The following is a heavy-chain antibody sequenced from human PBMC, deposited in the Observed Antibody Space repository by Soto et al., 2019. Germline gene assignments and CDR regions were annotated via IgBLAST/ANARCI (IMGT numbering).Heavy chain of an antibody. D-gene: IGHD3-22*01. Sequence: PGGSLRLSCAASGFTFSSYGMNWVRQAPGKGLEWVSAVTNSGGSTYYADSVKGRFTVSRDNSKNTLYLQMNSLRAEDAAVYYCGKLDDCSGYPLDYWGQGTPVTVSS. CDR1: GFTFSSYG. CDR3: GKLDDCSGYPLDY. J-gene: IGHJ4*02. CDR2: VTNSGGST. V-gene: IGHV3-23*01.